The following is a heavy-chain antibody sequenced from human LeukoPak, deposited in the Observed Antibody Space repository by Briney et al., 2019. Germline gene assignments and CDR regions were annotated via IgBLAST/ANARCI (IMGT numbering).Heavy chain of an antibody. D-gene: IGHD5-18*01. J-gene: IGHJ4*02. CDR2: FDPEDGET. CDR3: ATDLRGYSYGSLYFDY. V-gene: IGHV1-24*01. CDR1: GYTFTSYY. Sequence: ASVKVSCKASGYTFTSYYMHWVRQAPGKGLEWMGGFDPEDGETIYAQKFQGRVTMTEDTSTDTAYMELSSLRSEDTAVYYCATDLRGYSYGSLYFDYWGQGTLVTVSS.